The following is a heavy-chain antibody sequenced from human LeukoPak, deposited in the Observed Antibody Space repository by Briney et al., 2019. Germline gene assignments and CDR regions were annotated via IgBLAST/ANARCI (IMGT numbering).Heavy chain of an antibody. J-gene: IGHJ4*02. Sequence: ASVKVSCKASGYTFTGYYMHWVRQAPGQGLEWMGIINPSGGSTSYAQKFQGRVTMTRDMSTSTVYMHLSRLRSADTAVYYCARSPHILTGENFDYWGQGTLLTVSS. V-gene: IGHV1-46*01. CDR2: INPSGGST. CDR1: GYTFTGYY. D-gene: IGHD3-9*01. CDR3: ARSPHILTGENFDY.